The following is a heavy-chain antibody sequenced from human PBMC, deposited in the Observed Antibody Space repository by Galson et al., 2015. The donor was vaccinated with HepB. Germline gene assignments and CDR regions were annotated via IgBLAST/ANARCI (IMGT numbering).Heavy chain of an antibody. CDR2: IWYDGSNK. J-gene: IGHJ3*02. CDR3: ARGRYGSGRDDAFDI. CDR1: GFTFSSYA. V-gene: IGHV3-33*08. Sequence: SLRLSCAASGFTFSSYAMSWVRQAPGKGLEWVAVIWYDGSNKYYADSVKGRFTISRDNSKNTLYLQMNSLRAEDTAVYYCARGRYGSGRDDAFDIWGQGTMVTVSS. D-gene: IGHD3-10*01.